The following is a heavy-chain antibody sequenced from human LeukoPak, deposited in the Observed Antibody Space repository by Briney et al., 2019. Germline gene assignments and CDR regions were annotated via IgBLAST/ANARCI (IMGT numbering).Heavy chain of an antibody. CDR2: ISSSSSYI. Sequence: PGGSLRLSCAASGFTFSSYSMNWVRQAPGKGLEWVSSISSSSSYIYYADSVKGRFTISRDNAKNSLYLQMNSLRAEDTAVYYCARSRVYYYDSSGFEFDYWGQGTLVTVSS. V-gene: IGHV3-21*01. CDR1: GFTFSSYS. CDR3: ARSRVYYYDSSGFEFDY. D-gene: IGHD3-22*01. J-gene: IGHJ4*02.